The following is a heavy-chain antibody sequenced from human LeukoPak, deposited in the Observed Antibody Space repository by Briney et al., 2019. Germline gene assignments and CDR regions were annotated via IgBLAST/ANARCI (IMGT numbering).Heavy chain of an antibody. J-gene: IGHJ6*03. CDR3: AKDRAARGRGNYFYMDV. Sequence: GGSLRLSCAASEFSVGSNYMTWVRQAPGKGLEWVSLIYSGGSTYYADSVEGRFTISRDNRENSLYLQMNSLRPEDTALYYCAKDRAARGRGNYFYMDVWGKGTTVTVSS. CDR2: IYSGGST. D-gene: IGHD2/OR15-2a*01. V-gene: IGHV3-53*05. CDR1: EFSVGSNY.